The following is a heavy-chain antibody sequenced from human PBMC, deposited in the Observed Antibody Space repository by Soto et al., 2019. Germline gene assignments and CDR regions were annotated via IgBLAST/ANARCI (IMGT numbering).Heavy chain of an antibody. J-gene: IGHJ5*02. D-gene: IGHD2-2*01. CDR2: IYHTGST. CDR1: GGSISSGGYS. V-gene: IGHV4-30-2*01. CDR3: ARGNYAANWFDP. Sequence: TLSLTCAVSGGSISSGGYSFICIRQPPGNGLELIGYIYHTGSTYSNPSLKSRVTISVDRSKNQFSLKLSSVTAADTAVYYCARGNYAANWFDPWGQGTLVTVSS.